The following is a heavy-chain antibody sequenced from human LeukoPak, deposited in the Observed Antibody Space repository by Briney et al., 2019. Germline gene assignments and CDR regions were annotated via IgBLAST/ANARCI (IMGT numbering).Heavy chain of an antibody. J-gene: IGHJ4*02. CDR1: GGSISSSTYY. Sequence: SETLSLTCTVSGGSISSSTYYWAWIRQSPGKGLEWIGSITYSGSTYYNPSLESRVTISVDTSKNQFSLRLISVTAVDTAVYYCARQGVGATDCWGQGTLLTVSS. CDR3: ARQGVGATDC. CDR2: ITYSGST. V-gene: IGHV4-39*01. D-gene: IGHD1-26*01.